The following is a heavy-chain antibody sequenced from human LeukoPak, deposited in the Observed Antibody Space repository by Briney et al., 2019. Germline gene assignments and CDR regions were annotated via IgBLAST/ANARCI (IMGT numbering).Heavy chain of an antibody. J-gene: IGHJ4*02. CDR2: ISGRGGST. CDR3: AKDTPVSGTSRKFDY. CDR1: GFTFSSHA. Sequence: GGSLRLSCAASGFTFSSHAMSWVRQAPGKGLEWVSAISGRGGSTYYAESVKGRFTISRDNSKNTLSLQMNSLRAEDTAVYYCAKDTPVSGTSRKFDYWGQGTLVTVSS. D-gene: IGHD6-19*01. V-gene: IGHV3-23*01.